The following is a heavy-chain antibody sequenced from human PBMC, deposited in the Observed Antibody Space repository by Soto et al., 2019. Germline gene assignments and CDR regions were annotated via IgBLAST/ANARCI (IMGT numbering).Heavy chain of an antibody. CDR1: GFTCSSYG. V-gene: IGHV3-23*01. D-gene: IGHD1-7*01. CDR3: AKDRRAGGNYGFYSDF. CDR2: SSATGAGT. Sequence: PGGSLRLSCAASGFTCSSYGMTWVRQAPGKGLEWVSFSSATGAGTYYADSVKGRFTISRDNSKNTLYLQMTSLRADDTAVYYCAKDRRAGGNYGFYSDFWGQGALVTVSS. J-gene: IGHJ4*02.